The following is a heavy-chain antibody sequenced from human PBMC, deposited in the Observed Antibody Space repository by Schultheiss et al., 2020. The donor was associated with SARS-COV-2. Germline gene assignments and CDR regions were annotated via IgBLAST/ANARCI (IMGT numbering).Heavy chain of an antibody. CDR3: AKDQGASYDMILYGMDV. Sequence: GGSLRLSCAASGFTFSSYAMSWVRQAPGKGLEWVSAISGSGGSTYYADSVKGRFTISRDNSKNTLYLQMNSLRAEDTAVYYCAKDQGASYDMILYGMDVWGQGTTVTVSS. CDR1: GFTFSSYA. D-gene: IGHD3-9*01. CDR2: ISGSGGST. V-gene: IGHV3-23*01. J-gene: IGHJ6*02.